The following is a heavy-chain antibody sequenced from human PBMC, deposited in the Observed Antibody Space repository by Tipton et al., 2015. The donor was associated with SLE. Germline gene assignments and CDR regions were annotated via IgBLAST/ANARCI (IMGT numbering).Heavy chain of an antibody. D-gene: IGHD3-16*01. CDR2: ISYDGTQE. CDR1: GFTFSNYA. V-gene: IGHV3-30*04. CDR3: AGRRLIIFGHGMDV. Sequence: SLRLSCAASGFTFSNYAIHWVRQAPGKGLEWVSLISYDGTQEYYADSVKGRFTISRDNSKNTLYLHMNSLRDEDTAIYYCAGRRLIIFGHGMDVWGQGTTVTVSS. J-gene: IGHJ6*02.